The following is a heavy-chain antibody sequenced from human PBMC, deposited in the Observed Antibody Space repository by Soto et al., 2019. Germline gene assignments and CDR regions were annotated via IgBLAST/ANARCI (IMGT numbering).Heavy chain of an antibody. CDR1: GGSISSGGYF. V-gene: IGHV4-31*03. D-gene: IGHD6-13*01. CDR2: IYYSGRT. CDR3: ARFAKEENPKVGSWYYFDY. J-gene: IGHJ4*02. Sequence: TLSLTCTVSGGSISSGGYFWSWVRQHPGKGLEWIGNIYYSGRTYYNPSLKSRVTISVDTSKNQFSLKLSSVTAADTAVYYCARFAKEENPKVGSWYYFDYWGQGT.